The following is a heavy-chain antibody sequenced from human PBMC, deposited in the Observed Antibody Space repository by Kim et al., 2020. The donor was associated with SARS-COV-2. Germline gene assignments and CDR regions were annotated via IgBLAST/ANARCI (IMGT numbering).Heavy chain of an antibody. J-gene: IGHJ4*02. CDR1: GGSICSYY. CDR2: IYYSGST. Sequence: SETLSLTCTVSGGSICSYYWSWIRQPPGKGLEWIGYIYYSGSTNYNPSLKSRVTISVDTSKNQFSLKLSSVTAADTAVYYCARQVSWQAAATGWGQGTLVTVSS. CDR3: ARQVSWQAAATG. D-gene: IGHD6-13*01. V-gene: IGHV4-59*08.